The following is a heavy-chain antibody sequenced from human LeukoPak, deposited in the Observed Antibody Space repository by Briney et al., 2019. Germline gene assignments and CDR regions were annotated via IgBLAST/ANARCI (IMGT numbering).Heavy chain of an antibody. J-gene: IGHJ4*02. V-gene: IGHV4-34*01. Sequence: KPSETLSLTCAVYGGSFSGYYWSWIRQPPGKGLEWIGEINHSGSTYYNPSLKSRVTISVDSSKNQFSLKLTSVTAADTAVYYCATLGEYYDSSGYHYNWGQGTLVTVSS. D-gene: IGHD3-22*01. CDR3: ATLGEYYDSSGYHYN. CDR2: INHSGST. CDR1: GGSFSGYY.